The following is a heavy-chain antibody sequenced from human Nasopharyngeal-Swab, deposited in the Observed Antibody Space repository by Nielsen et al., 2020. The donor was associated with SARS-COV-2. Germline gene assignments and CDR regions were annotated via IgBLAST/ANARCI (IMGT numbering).Heavy chain of an antibody. CDR1: GGSFSGYY. J-gene: IGHJ6*02. V-gene: IGHV4-34*01. CDR2: INHSGST. Sequence: SETLSLTCAVYGGSFSGYYWSWIRQPPGNGLEWIGEINHSGSTNYNPSLKSRVTISVDTSKNQFSLKLSSVTAADTAVYYCARARYYDSSGYGGYYYYGMDVWGQGTTVTVSS. D-gene: IGHD3-22*01. CDR3: ARARYYDSSGYGGYYYYGMDV.